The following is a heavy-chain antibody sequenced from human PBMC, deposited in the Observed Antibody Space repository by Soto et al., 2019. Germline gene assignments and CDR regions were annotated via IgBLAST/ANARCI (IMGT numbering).Heavy chain of an antibody. CDR1: GYTFTGYY. J-gene: IGHJ6*02. V-gene: IGHV1-2*04. Sequence: ASVKVSCKASGYTFTGYYMHWVLQAPGQGLEWMGWINPNSGGTNYAQKFQGWVTMTRDTSISTAYMELSRLRSDDTAVYYCARATGEDYYYGMDVWGQGTTVTVSS. CDR2: INPNSGGT. D-gene: IGHD4-4*01. CDR3: ARATGEDYYYGMDV.